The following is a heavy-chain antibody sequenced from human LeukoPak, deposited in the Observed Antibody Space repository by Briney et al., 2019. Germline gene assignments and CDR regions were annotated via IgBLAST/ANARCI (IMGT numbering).Heavy chain of an antibody. CDR2: IIPILGIA. J-gene: IGHJ3*02. V-gene: IGHV1-69*04. Sequence: SVKVSCKASGGTSSSYAISWVRRAPGQGLEWMGRIIPILGIANYAQKFQGRVTITADKSTSTAYMELSSLRSEDTAVYYCARDLYDSSGYYLQGAFDIWGQGTMVTVSS. D-gene: IGHD3-22*01. CDR1: GGTSSSYA. CDR3: ARDLYDSSGYYLQGAFDI.